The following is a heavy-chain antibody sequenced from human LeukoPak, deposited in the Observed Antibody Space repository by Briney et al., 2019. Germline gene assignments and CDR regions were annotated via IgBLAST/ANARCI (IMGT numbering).Heavy chain of an antibody. CDR2: ISGSGGST. J-gene: IGHJ2*01. V-gene: IGHV3-23*01. Sequence: GGSLRLSCAASGFTFSNYAMSWVRQAPGKGLEWVSGISGSGGSTYYADSVKGRLTISRDNSKNALYLQMDSLRAEDTAVYYCAKVGIRISLIVVVITTAHDWYFDLWGRGTLVTVSS. D-gene: IGHD3-22*01. CDR3: AKVGIRISLIVVVITTAHDWYFDL. CDR1: GFTFSNYA.